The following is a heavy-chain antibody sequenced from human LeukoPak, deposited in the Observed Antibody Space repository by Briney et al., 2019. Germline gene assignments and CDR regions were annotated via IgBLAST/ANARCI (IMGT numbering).Heavy chain of an antibody. CDR2: IYYSGST. V-gene: IGHV4-31*03. J-gene: IGHJ1*01. CDR3: ASGSGSAEYFQH. D-gene: IGHD1-26*01. Sequence: SQTLSLTCTASGGSISSGDYYWSWIRQHPGKGLECIGYIYYSGSTYYNPSLKSRVTISVDTSKNQFSLKLSSVTAADTAVYYCASGSGSAEYFQHWGQGTLVIVSS. CDR1: GGSISSGDYY.